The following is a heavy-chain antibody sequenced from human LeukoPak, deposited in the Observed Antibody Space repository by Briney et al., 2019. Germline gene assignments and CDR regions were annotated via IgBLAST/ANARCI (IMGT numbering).Heavy chain of an antibody. Sequence: GGSLRLSCEGSGFTFGDYGVGWFRQAPGKGLQWVTSIRSNTYGGSTEYVPSVKGRFTISRDDSNSIAYLQMNSLKAEDTAIYYCARVSRGGITASWFDPWGQGTLVTVSS. CDR3: ARVSRGGITASWFDP. CDR1: GFTFGDYG. D-gene: IGHD6-13*01. J-gene: IGHJ5*02. CDR2: IRSNTYGGST. V-gene: IGHV3-49*03.